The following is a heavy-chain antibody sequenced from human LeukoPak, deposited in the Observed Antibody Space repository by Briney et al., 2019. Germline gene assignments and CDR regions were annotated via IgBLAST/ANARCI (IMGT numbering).Heavy chain of an antibody. D-gene: IGHD3-10*01. CDR3: ARAMVRGVIIFEPSYYYGMDV. J-gene: IGHJ6*02. CDR1: GFTFSSYG. Sequence: GGSLRLSCAASGFTFSSYGMHWVRQAPGKGLEWVAVISYDGSNKYYADSVKGRFTISRDNSKNTLYLQMNSLRAEDTAVYYCARAMVRGVIIFEPSYYYGMDVWGQGTTVTVSS. V-gene: IGHV3-30*03. CDR2: ISYDGSNK.